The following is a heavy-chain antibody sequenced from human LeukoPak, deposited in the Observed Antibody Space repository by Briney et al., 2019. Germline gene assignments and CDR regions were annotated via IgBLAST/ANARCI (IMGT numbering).Heavy chain of an antibody. Sequence: PSETLSLTCTVSGCSISSTIYYWGRLRQPPGKGLEWIGNSYSRGSTYYNPSLNSLAATSVDTSKNQFFLKLSSVTAADTAVYYCARDSRSGWGNWFDPWGKGTLVTVSS. V-gene: IGHV4-39*07. CDR3: ARDSRSGWGNWFDP. J-gene: IGHJ5*02. CDR1: GCSISSTIYY. D-gene: IGHD6-19*01. CDR2: SYSRGST.